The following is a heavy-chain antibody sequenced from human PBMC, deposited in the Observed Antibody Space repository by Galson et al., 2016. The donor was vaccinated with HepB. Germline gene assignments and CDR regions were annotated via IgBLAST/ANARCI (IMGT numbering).Heavy chain of an antibody. CDR1: GDSVSSDSVA. V-gene: IGHV6-1*01. CDR3: ARDQGPQRYLDI. D-gene: IGHD1-1*01. CDR2: TFYRSKWYN. J-gene: IGHJ3*02. Sequence: CAISGDSVSSDSVAWNWIRQTPSRGLEWLGRTFYRSKWYNGYGVSVKSRISFNPDTSKNQFSLQLNSVTPEDTAIYYCARDQGPQRYLDIWGQGTMVTVFS.